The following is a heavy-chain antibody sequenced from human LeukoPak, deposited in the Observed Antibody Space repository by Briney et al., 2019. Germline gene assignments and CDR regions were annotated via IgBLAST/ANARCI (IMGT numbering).Heavy chain of an antibody. CDR1: GFTLSSYA. Sequence: GGSLRLSCAASGFTLSSYAMSWVRQAPGKGLEWVSTISSSGGTTYYADSVKGRFTISRDTSKNTLYLQMNSLRVEDTAVYYCAKTSPGYTYGLLDYWGQGTLVTVSS. CDR2: ISSSGGTT. CDR3: AKTSPGYTYGLLDY. J-gene: IGHJ4*02. V-gene: IGHV3-23*01. D-gene: IGHD5-18*01.